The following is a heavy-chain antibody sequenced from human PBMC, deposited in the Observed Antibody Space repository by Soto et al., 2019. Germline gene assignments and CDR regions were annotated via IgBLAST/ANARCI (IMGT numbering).Heavy chain of an antibody. V-gene: IGHV1-18*01. D-gene: IGHD3-9*01. Sequence: QVQLVQSGAEVKKPGASVKVSCKASGYTFTSYGISWVRQAPGQGLEWMGWISAYNGNTNYAQKLQGRVTMTTDTSTSTAYMELRSLRSDDTAVYYCAMGSTGPRNFDWLPIAPLDYWGQGTLVTVSS. CDR2: ISAYNGNT. CDR3: AMGSTGPRNFDWLPIAPLDY. J-gene: IGHJ4*02. CDR1: GYTFTSYG.